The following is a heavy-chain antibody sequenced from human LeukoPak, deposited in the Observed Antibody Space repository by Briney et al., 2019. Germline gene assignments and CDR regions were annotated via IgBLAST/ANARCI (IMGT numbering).Heavy chain of an antibody. CDR3: ARAPASYAFDI. V-gene: IGHV1-2*02. CDR1: GYTFTAYY. CDR2: INPNSGGT. Sequence: ASVKVSCKASGYTFTAYYIHWVRQAPGQGLECMGWINPNSGGTDYTQKFQGRVTMTRDTSISTAYMELSRLRSDDTAVYCCARAPASYAFDIWGQGTLVTVSS. J-gene: IGHJ3*02.